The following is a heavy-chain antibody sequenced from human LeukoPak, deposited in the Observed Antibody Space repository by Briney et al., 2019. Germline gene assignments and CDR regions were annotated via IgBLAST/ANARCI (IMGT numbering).Heavy chain of an antibody. V-gene: IGHV4-34*01. D-gene: IGHD5-24*01. CDR1: GGSFSGYY. CDR2: IHYSGGT. Sequence: SETLSLTCAISGGSFSGYYCTWIRQSPGKGLEWIGEIHYSGGTYYNPSLESRVTMSHDTSKNQFSLRLTSVTAADTAIYYCARGLDAYKVGNYWGQGTLVSVSS. J-gene: IGHJ4*02. CDR3: ARGLDAYKVGNY.